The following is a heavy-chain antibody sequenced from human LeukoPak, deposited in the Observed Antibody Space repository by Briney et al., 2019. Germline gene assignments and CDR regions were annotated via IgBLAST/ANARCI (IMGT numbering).Heavy chain of an antibody. V-gene: IGHV7-4-1*02. D-gene: IGHD1-14*01. CDR3: AKDRPTRIFDF. J-gene: IGHJ4*02. Sequence: ASVKVSCKASGYTFTSYGISWVRQAPGQGLEWMGWINTNTGNPTYAQGFTGRFVFSLDTSVSTAYLQISSLKSEDTAVYYCAKDRPTRIFDFWGQGTLVTVSS. CDR1: GYTFTSYG. CDR2: INTNTGNP.